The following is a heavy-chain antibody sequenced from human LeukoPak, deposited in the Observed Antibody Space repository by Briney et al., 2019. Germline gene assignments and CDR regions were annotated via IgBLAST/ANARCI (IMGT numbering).Heavy chain of an antibody. D-gene: IGHD3-22*01. V-gene: IGHV3-33*01. CDR2: IWYDGSNK. J-gene: IGHJ6*02. Sequence: PGGSLRLSCAASGFTFSSYGMHWVRQAPGKGLEWVAVIWYDGSNKYYADSVKGRFTISRDNSKNTLYLQMNSLRAEDTAVYYCARDSAPYYYDSSGYYYGMDVWGQGTTVTVSS. CDR3: ARDSAPYYYDSSGYYYGMDV. CDR1: GFTFSSYG.